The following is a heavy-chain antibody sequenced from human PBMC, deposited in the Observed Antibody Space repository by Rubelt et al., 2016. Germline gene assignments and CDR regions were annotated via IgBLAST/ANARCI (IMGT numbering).Heavy chain of an antibody. CDR2: MYISGST. Sequence: QVQLQESGPGLVKPSETLSLTCTVSGGSISSDYWSWVRQPAGKGLEWIGRMYISGSTDYNPSLRSRATMSMDTSRSQFSLNPSSVTGADTAMYYCARVEYFGRGANYWRQGSLVTVSS. CDR1: GGSISSDY. J-gene: IGHJ4*01. CDR3: ARVEYFGRGANY. D-gene: IGHD3-9*01. V-gene: IGHV4-4*07.